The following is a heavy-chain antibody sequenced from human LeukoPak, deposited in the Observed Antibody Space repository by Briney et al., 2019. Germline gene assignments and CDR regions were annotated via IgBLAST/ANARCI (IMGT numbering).Heavy chain of an antibody. CDR2: IGSGSGSI. CDR1: GFIFSGYG. V-gene: IGHV3-48*04. J-gene: IGHJ6*03. CDR3: ASKYYDFWSGPRYYMDV. Sequence: GGSLRLSCAASGFIFSGYGMNWVRQAPGKGLQWISYIGSGSGSIYYGDSVKGRFTISRDNAKNSLYLQMNSLRAEDTAVYYCASKYYDFWSGPRYYMDVWGKGTTVTVSS. D-gene: IGHD3-3*01.